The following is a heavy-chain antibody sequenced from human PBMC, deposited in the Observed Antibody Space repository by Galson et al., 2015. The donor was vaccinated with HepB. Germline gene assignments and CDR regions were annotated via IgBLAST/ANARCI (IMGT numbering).Heavy chain of an antibody. V-gene: IGHV4-34*01. Sequence: SETLSLTCAVYGGSFSGYYWSWIRQPLGKGLEWIGEINHSGSTNYNPSLKSRVTISVDTSKNQFSLKLSSVTAADTAVYYCASIITMIPWGQGTLVTVSS. CDR2: INHSGST. J-gene: IGHJ5*02. CDR3: ASIITMIP. D-gene: IGHD3-22*01. CDR1: GGSFSGYY.